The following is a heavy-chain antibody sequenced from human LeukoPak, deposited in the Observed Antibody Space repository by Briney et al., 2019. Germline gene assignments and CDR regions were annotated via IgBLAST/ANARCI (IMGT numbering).Heavy chain of an antibody. CDR2: INSDGSST. J-gene: IGHJ4*02. V-gene: IGHV3-74*01. CDR1: GFTFSSYW. Sequence: PGGSLRLSCAASGFTFSSYWMHWVRQAPGKGLVWVSRINSDGSSTSYADSVKGRFTISRDNAKNTLYLQMNSLGAEDTALYYCARDRSMTHFDYWGQGTLVTVSS. CDR3: ARDRSMTHFDY.